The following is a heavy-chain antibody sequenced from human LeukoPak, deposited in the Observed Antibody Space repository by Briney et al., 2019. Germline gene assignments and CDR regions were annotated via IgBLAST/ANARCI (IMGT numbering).Heavy chain of an antibody. D-gene: IGHD1-1*01. CDR2: IYHSGST. CDR1: GGSISSGGYS. V-gene: IGHV4-30-2*01. CDR3: ARDAHARTGSFDY. Sequence: SQTLSLTCAVSGGSISSGGYSWSWIRQPPGKGLEWIGYIYHSGSTYYNPSLKSRVTISVDRSKNQFSLKLSSVTAADTAVYYCARDAHARTGSFDYWGQGTLVTVSS. J-gene: IGHJ4*02.